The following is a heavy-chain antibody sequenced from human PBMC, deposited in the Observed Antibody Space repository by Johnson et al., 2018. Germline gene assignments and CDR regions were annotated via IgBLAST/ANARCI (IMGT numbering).Heavy chain of an antibody. J-gene: IGHJ3*02. CDR3: ARADGYNYGLDAFDI. Sequence: QVQLQESGPGLVKPSQTLSLTCTVSGDSINSGGYYWTWIRQHPAKVLEWIGYIYYSGTTYYNPSLKSRLAISMVPSKNQFSLDLRSVTAADTAIYYCARADGYNYGLDAFDIWGQGTMVTVSS. CDR2: IYYSGTT. CDR1: GDSINSGGYY. D-gene: IGHD5-18*01. V-gene: IGHV4-31*03.